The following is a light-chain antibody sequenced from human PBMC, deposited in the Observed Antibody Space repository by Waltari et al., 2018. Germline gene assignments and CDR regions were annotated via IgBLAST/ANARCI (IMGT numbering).Light chain of an antibody. V-gene: IGLV3-19*01. CDR2: GKD. CDR1: SLQSPY. J-gene: IGLJ2*01. CDR3: NSRDSSGTHVV. Sequence: SSELTPGPAFSVAFGPTVRITCQGNSLQSPYASLYQQKPGQAPVLVFYGKDNRPSGVPDRFSGSSSGNTASLTITGARAEDEADYYCNSRDSSGTHVVFGGGTKLTVL.